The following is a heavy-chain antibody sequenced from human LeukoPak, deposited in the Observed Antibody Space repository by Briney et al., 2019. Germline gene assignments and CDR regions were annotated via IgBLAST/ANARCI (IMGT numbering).Heavy chain of an antibody. CDR1: GGSINNYW. CDR2: IYRGETT. Sequence: SETLSLTCSVSGGSINNYWWSWIRQPPGKGLEWIGYIYRGETTNYNPSLKSRVTLSVDTSKNQFSLDLSSVTAADTAVYYCARQKCTSTSCLTKNAFDIWGQGTMVTVSS. CDR3: ARQKCTSTSCLTKNAFDI. J-gene: IGHJ3*02. D-gene: IGHD2-2*01. V-gene: IGHV4-4*09.